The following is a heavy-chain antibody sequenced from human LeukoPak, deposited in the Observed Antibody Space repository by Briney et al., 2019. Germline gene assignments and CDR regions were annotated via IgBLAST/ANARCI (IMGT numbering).Heavy chain of an antibody. V-gene: IGHV3-48*02. CDR1: GFIFGDYN. CDR3: AREPPENYDSSGHYYAYFDC. J-gene: IGHJ4*02. Sequence: PGGSLRLSCEASGFIFGDYNMNWVRQAPGKGLEWVSYISSGGSTIYYADSVKGRFTISRDNARNSLYLQMNGLTDEDTAVYYCAREPPENYDSSGHYYAYFDCWGQGALVTVSS. D-gene: IGHD3-22*01. CDR2: ISSGGSTI.